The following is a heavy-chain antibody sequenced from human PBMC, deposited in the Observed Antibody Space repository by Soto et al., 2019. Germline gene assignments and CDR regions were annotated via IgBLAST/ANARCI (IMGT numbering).Heavy chain of an antibody. J-gene: IGHJ4*02. D-gene: IGHD3-22*01. Sequence: EVQLVESGGGLVQPGGSLRLSCAVSGFTFSSYEMNWVRQAPGKGLEWVSYISTSGNTIHYADSVKGRFTISRDNSKNSLYLQMNSLRAEDKAVYYCARDIDYYDSSGYQDYWGQGTLVTVSS. CDR3: ARDIDYYDSSGYQDY. CDR1: GFTFSSYE. CDR2: ISTSGNTI. V-gene: IGHV3-48*03.